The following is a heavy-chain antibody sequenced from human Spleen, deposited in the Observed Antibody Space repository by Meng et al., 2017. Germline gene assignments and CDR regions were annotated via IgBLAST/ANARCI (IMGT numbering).Heavy chain of an antibody. Sequence: GGSLRLSCAASGFTFDDYGMSWVRQAPGKGLEWVSGINWNGGSTGYADSVKGRFTISRDNSKNTVFLQINSLRAEDTAVYYCAKELLWFGELLHAGAFDIWGQGTMVTVSS. J-gene: IGHJ3*02. CDR1: GFTFDDYG. V-gene: IGHV3-20*04. CDR3: AKELLWFGELLHAGAFDI. CDR2: INWNGGST. D-gene: IGHD3-10*01.